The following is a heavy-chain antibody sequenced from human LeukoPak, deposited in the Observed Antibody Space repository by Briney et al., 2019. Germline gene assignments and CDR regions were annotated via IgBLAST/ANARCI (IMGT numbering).Heavy chain of an antibody. CDR2: NYFDDDK. J-gene: IGHJ6*04. D-gene: IGHD2-15*01. CDR1: GFSLRASGVG. Sequence: SGPTVAKLTQILTLTCNFSGFSLRASGVGVGWIGQPPGKALEWLALNYFDDDKRDSASLKNRLTITKDTSKNQVVLTMTNMDPVDTATYYCAHGSGSYYYYGMDVWGKGTTVTVSS. CDR3: AHGSGSYYYYGMDV. V-gene: IGHV2-5*02.